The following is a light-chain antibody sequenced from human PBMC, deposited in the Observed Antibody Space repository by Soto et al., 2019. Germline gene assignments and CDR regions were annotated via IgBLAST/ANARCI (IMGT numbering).Light chain of an antibody. J-gene: IGKJ4*01. V-gene: IGKV3-15*01. Sequence: EIVLTQSPATLSVSPGERATLSCSASHIVTSNLACYQQKPGQAPSLLIYGASTRATGIPARFSGSGSGTEFTLTISSLQSEDFAVYYCQQYNNWPPLTFGGGTKVDI. CDR3: QQYNNWPPLT. CDR1: HIVTSN. CDR2: GAS.